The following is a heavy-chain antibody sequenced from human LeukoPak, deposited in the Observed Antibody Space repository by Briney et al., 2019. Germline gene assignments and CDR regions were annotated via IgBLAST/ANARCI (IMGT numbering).Heavy chain of an antibody. CDR1: VFPFSTYA. V-gene: IGHV3-23*01. CDR2: IIGSTGST. Sequence: GGSLRLSCVPSVFPFSTYAMSGVRPAPGRRLECVSSIIGSTGSTCYANSVKGRVTVSRDNTRNTVYLRMNSLRGEDTAVYYRARGRDYSNAERGFDYWGQGTLVTVSS. CDR3: ARGRDYSNAERGFDY. J-gene: IGHJ4*02. D-gene: IGHD4-11*01.